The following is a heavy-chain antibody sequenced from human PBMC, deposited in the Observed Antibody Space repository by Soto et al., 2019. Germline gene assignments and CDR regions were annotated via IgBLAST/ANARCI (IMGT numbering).Heavy chain of an antibody. V-gene: IGHV3-30*18. CDR3: AKSELAYCGGDCYSLDY. CDR1: GFSFSSYG. Sequence: QVQLVESGGGEAQPGRSLRLSCAASGFSFSSYGMYWVRQAPGKGLEWVATISYDGRNKYYADSVKGRFTISRDNSKNALALEMNSLRAEDTAVYYCAKSELAYCGGDCYSLDYWGQGTLVNVSS. D-gene: IGHD2-21*02. CDR2: ISYDGRNK. J-gene: IGHJ4*02.